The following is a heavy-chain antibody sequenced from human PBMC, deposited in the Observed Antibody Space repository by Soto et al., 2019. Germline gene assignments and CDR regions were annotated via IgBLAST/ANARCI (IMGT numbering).Heavy chain of an antibody. CDR1: GYIFTAYS. Sequence: ASVKVSCKASGYIFTAYSMHWVRQAPGQGLEWVGWFNPNSGDTIYAQKFQGRVTLTGDTSISTAYMELYSLTSDDTAVYRCAREASAVISLDYWGQGTLVTGSS. CDR2: FNPNSGDT. J-gene: IGHJ4*02. CDR3: AREASAVISLDY. V-gene: IGHV1-2*02. D-gene: IGHD6-19*01.